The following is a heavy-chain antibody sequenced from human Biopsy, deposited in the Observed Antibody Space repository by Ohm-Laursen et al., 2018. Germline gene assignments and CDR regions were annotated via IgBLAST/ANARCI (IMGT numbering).Heavy chain of an antibody. CDR3: ARNTGWYGDLYYFDY. CDR2: INPSGSTT. J-gene: IGHJ4*02. V-gene: IGHV1-46*01. CDR1: GYSFTSYY. D-gene: IGHD6-19*01. Sequence: ASVKVSCKASGYSFTSYYTHWVRQAPGQGLEWMGMINPSGSTTSYPQIFQGRVTMTGDTSKSTVYMELSSLRSADTAVYFCARNTGWYGDLYYFDYWGQGTLVTVSS.